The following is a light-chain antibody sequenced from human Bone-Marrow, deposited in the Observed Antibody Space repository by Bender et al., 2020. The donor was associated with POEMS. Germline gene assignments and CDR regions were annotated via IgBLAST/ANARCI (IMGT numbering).Light chain of an antibody. CDR2: QDY. J-gene: IGLJ2*01. CDR3: FSAADDNLV. Sequence: SYELTQPPSVSVSPGQTASITCSGEKLRDKYVAWYQQKPGQSPVLVVYQDYNRPSGIPERFSGSNSGNTATLTISGTQVEDEADYYCFSAADDNLVFGGGTKLTVL. CDR1: KLRDKY. V-gene: IGLV3-1*01.